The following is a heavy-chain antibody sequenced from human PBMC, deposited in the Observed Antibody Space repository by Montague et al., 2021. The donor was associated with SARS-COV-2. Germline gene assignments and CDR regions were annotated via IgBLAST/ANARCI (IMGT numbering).Heavy chain of an antibody. CDR2: IDNSGST. CDR1: CASINSDSYY. J-gene: IGHJ3*01. V-gene: IGHV4-39*01. Sequence: SETLSLTCTVSCASINSDSYYRDWIRQPPGKGLEWIGSIDNSGSTSYISSLESRLTISEDTPKKQFSLRLTSVAAADTAMYYCARRQDYFGAGSYIFDVWGQGIMVTVSS. D-gene: IGHD3-10*01. CDR3: ARRQDYFGAGSYIFDV.